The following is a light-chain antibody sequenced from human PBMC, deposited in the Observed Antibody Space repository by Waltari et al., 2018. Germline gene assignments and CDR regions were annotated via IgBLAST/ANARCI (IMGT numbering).Light chain of an antibody. CDR1: PSAIGTYDR. V-gene: IGLV2-18*02. CDR3: NSYTSTSKVL. Sequence: QSDLTQSPSVSGSPGQSVTISCPGTPSAIGTYDRVSWYHQSPGTAPKLLIYEVSHRSSGVPDRFSGSKSGNTASLSISGLQAEDEGYYYCNSYTSTSKVLFGEGTKLTVL. J-gene: IGLJ2*01. CDR2: EVS.